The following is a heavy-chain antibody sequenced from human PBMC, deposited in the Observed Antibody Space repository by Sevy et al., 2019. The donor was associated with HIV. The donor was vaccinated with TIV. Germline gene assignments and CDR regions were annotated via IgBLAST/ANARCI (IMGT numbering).Heavy chain of an antibody. CDR3: ARGGMMELGSFEAFDI. V-gene: IGHV3-43D*04. D-gene: IGHD1-7*01. J-gene: IGHJ3*02. Sequence: GGSLRLSCAASGFTFDDYAMHWVRQAPGKGLEWVSLISWDGGSTYYADSVKGRFTISRDNSKNSLYLQMNSLRAEDTALYYCARGGMMELGSFEAFDIWGQGTMVTVSS. CDR2: ISWDGGST. CDR1: GFTFDDYA.